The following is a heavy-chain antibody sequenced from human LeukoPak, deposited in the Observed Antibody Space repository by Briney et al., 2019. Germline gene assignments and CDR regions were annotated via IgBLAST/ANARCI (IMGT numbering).Heavy chain of an antibody. Sequence: SETLFLTCAVPGGSIRDYQWSWIRQPPGKGLEWIGHINTNGRTDYNPSLRSRLTFSVDTSRDQFSLKLSDVTAADTAMYFCVTSYVYQVAPFDLWVQGTLVTVSS. D-gene: IGHD3-16*01. V-gene: IGHV4-4*09. CDR2: INTNGRT. CDR1: GGSIRDYQ. CDR3: VTSYVYQVAPFDL. J-gene: IGHJ4*02.